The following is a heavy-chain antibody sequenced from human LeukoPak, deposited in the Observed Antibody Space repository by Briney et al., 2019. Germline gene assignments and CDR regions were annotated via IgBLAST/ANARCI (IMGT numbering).Heavy chain of an antibody. V-gene: IGHV3-30-3*01. Sequence: PGGSLRLSCAASGFTFSSYAMHWVRQAPGKGLEWVAVISYDGSNKYYADSVKGRFTISRDNSKNTLYLQMNSLRAEDTAVYYCARAAVAPGEELELDYWGQGTLVTVSS. CDR1: GFTFSSYA. CDR3: ARAAVAPGEELELDY. CDR2: ISYDGSNK. J-gene: IGHJ4*02. D-gene: IGHD1-1*01.